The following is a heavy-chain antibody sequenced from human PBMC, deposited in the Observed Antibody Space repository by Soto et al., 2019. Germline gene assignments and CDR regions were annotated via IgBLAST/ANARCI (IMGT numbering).Heavy chain of an antibody. CDR3: TTPLGYCSGGSCYFPFDI. CDR1: GFTFSNAW. D-gene: IGHD2-15*01. CDR2: IKSKTDGGTT. V-gene: IGHV3-15*01. J-gene: IGHJ3*02. Sequence: GGSLRLSCAASGFTFSNAWMSWVRQAPGKGLEWVGRIKSKTDGGTTDYAAPVKGRFTISRDDSKNTLYLQMNSLKTEDTAVYYCTTPLGYCSGGSCYFPFDIWGQGTMVTVSS.